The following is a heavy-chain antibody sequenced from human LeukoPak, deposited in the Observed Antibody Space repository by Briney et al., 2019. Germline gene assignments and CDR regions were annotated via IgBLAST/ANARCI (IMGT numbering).Heavy chain of an antibody. CDR2: VTGGAVAT. D-gene: IGHD4-17*01. Sequence: PGGSLRVSCAASGFNFRSYAMSWVRQAPGKGLEWVSTVTGGAVATYYADSVRGRHTISRDNSKNTLYLQMNSLRAEDTAVYYCAKDSDYGDYNLDYWGQGTLVTVSS. J-gene: IGHJ4*02. CDR1: GFNFRSYA. V-gene: IGHV3-23*01. CDR3: AKDSDYGDYNLDY.